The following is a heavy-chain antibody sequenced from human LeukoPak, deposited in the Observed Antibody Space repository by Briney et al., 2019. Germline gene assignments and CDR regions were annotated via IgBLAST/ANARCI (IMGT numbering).Heavy chain of an antibody. CDR2: IQFDGGEE. J-gene: IGHJ6*03. Sequence: VGSLSLSCTASGFMFSNYGIGWVRQAPGRGLEWVAVIQFDGGEESYADSGKGRFTSSRENSKHTLYLQMNSLRPEDTAEYYCAKGRGTVIYYYYMDVWGKGATVSVSS. CDR1: GFMFSNYG. D-gene: IGHD4-17*01. V-gene: IGHV3-30*02. CDR3: AKGRGTVIYYYYMDV.